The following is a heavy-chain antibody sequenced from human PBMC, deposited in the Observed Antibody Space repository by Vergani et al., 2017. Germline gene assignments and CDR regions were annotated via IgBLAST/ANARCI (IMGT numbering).Heavy chain of an antibody. CDR2: MDYSGST. V-gene: IGHV4-39*01. D-gene: IGHD2-15*01. CDR1: GNPAFSIDYN. J-gene: IGHJ4*02. Sequence: QVQLQESGPGLVKPSETLSPPCPASGNPAFSIDYNWGWFGHPPGKGLEWIGSMDYSGSTSYNPSLESRISISFETPKNQFSLRRTSVTAADTAVYYCASKRGACRAAYCHSYDFWGPGTLVGVSS. CDR3: ASKRGACRAAYCHSYDF.